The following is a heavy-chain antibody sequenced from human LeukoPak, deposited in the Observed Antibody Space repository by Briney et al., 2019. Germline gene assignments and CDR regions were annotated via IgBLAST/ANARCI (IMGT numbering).Heavy chain of an antibody. J-gene: IGHJ5*02. CDR3: ARVLGYGGSIGP. D-gene: IGHD4-23*01. CDR2: ISSSSSYI. Sequence: GGSLRLSCAASGFTFSSYSMNWVRQAPGKGLEWVSSISSSSSYIYYADSVKGRFTISRDNAKNSLYLQMNSLRAEDTAVYYCARVLGYGGSIGPWGQGTLVTVSS. CDR1: GFTFSSYS. V-gene: IGHV3-21*01.